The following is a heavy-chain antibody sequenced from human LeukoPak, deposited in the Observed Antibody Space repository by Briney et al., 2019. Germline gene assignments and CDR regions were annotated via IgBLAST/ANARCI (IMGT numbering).Heavy chain of an antibody. J-gene: IGHJ6*03. CDR1: GGSISSHY. V-gene: IGHV4-59*11. CDR3: ARALTTPRYYYYYYTDV. Sequence: SETLSLTCTVSGGSISSHYWSWIRQPPGKGLEWIGYIYYSGSTNYNPSLKSRVTVSVDTSKNQFSLKLSSVTAADTAVYYCARALTTPRYYYYYYTDVWGKGTTVTVSS. CDR2: IYYSGST. D-gene: IGHD2-15*01.